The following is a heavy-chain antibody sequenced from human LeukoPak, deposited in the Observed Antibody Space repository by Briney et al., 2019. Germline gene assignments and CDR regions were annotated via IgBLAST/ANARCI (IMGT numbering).Heavy chain of an antibody. D-gene: IGHD2-15*01. Sequence: ASVKVSCKASGYTFTSYDINWVRQATGRGLEWMGWMNPNSGNTGYAQKFQGRVTITRNTSISTAYMELSSLRSEDTAVYYCASWGCSGGSCYSGIDYWGQGTLVTVSS. CDR3: ASWGCSGGSCYSGIDY. J-gene: IGHJ4*02. V-gene: IGHV1-8*03. CDR2: MNPNSGNT. CDR1: GYTFTSYD.